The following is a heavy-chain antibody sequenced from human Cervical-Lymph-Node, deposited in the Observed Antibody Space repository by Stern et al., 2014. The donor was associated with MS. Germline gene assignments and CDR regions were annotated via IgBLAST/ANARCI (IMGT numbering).Heavy chain of an antibody. Sequence: EVQLMQSGAGVKKPGESMKLSCKGSGYSFTSYWIGWVRQMPGKGLEWMGVIDPGDSDTRYSPSFQGQVTISADKSISTAYLQWSSLKASDTAMYYCARHCAKREQCAFDYWGQGTLVTVSS. CDR2: IDPGDSDT. D-gene: IGHD6-19*01. J-gene: IGHJ4*02. CDR3: ARHCAKREQCAFDY. V-gene: IGHV5-51*01. CDR1: GYSFTSYW.